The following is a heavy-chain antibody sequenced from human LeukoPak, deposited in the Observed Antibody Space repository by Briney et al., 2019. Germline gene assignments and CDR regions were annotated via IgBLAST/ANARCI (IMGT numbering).Heavy chain of an antibody. CDR2: IRSKANSYST. CDR3: TRVYGVLFDY. J-gene: IGHJ4*02. D-gene: IGHD4/OR15-4a*01. CDR1: GFTFSGSA. V-gene: IGHV3-73*01. Sequence: GGSLRLSCAASGFTFSGSAIHWVRQASGKGLEWVGRIRSKANSYSTSSSASVKASFTTTRDNTKSTSYLQMNSRKTEDTAVYYCTRVYGVLFDYWGQGTLVTASS.